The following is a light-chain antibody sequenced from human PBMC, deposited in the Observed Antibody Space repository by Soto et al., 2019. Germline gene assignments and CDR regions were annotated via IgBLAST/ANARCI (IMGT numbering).Light chain of an antibody. V-gene: IGLV2-23*01. CDR3: CSYAGSSSYV. CDR2: EGT. CDR1: SSDVENYNL. Sequence: QSVLTQPASVSGSPGQSITISCTGASSDVENYNLVSWYQQHPGKAPKLMIYEGTRRPSGISNRFSGSRSGNTASLTISGLQTEDEADYYCCSYAGSSSYVFGTGTKLTVL. J-gene: IGLJ1*01.